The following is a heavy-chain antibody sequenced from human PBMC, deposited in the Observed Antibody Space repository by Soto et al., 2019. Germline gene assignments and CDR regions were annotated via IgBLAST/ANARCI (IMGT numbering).Heavy chain of an antibody. D-gene: IGHD6-13*01. J-gene: IGHJ4*02. V-gene: IGHV2-26*01. CDR3: ARIRIAAADNYFDY. CDR2: IFSNDEK. CDR1: GFLLNNGRMG. Sequence: SGPTLVNPTETLTLTCSVSGFLLNNGRMGVSWIHQPPGKALEWLAHIFSNDEKSYSTSLKSRLTISKDTSKSLVVLTMTNMDPVDTATFYCARIRIAAADNYFDYWGKGSRFTVAS.